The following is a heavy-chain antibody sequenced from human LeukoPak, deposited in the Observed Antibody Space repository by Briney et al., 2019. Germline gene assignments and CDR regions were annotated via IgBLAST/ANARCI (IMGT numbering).Heavy chain of an antibody. D-gene: IGHD1-26*01. CDR1: GGSISSSSYY. J-gene: IGHJ3*02. CDR2: IYYSGST. CDR3: ARLCVVGATDAFDI. V-gene: IGHV4-39*01. Sequence: SETLSLTCTVSGGSISSSSYYWDWIRQPPGKGLEWIGSIYYSGSTYYNPSLKSRVTISVDTSKNQFSLKLSSVTAADTAVYYCARLCVVGATDAFDIWGQGTMVTVSS.